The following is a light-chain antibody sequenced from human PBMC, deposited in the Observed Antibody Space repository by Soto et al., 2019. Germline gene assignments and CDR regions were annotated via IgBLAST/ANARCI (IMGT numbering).Light chain of an antibody. CDR2: DTS. CDR1: QFLSSY. Sequence: ELVLTQSPATLSLSPGERATLSCRASQFLSSYLAWYQQIPGQPPRLLIYDTSNRVTGIPARFSGSRSGTDITLTISIPEPEDFADYYCHRQNKFGQGTRLEIK. CDR3: HRQNK. V-gene: IGKV3-11*01. J-gene: IGKJ5*01.